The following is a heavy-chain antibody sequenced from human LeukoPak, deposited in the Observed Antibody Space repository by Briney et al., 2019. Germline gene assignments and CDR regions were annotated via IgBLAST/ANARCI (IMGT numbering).Heavy chain of an antibody. J-gene: IGHJ4*02. D-gene: IGHD6-19*01. CDR3: AGHGSGWYSFDY. CDR1: GGSISSGSYY. V-gene: IGHV4-61*02. Sequence: PSETLSLTCTVSGGSISSGSYYWSWIRQPAGKGLEWIGRIYTSGSTNYNPSLKSRVTISVDTSKNQFSLKLSSVTVADTAVYYCAGHGSGWYSFDYWGQGTQVTVSS. CDR2: IYTSGST.